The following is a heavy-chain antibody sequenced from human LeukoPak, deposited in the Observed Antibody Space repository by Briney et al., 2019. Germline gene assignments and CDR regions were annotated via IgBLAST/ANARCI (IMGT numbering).Heavy chain of an antibody. CDR1: GYTFIDYY. D-gene: IGHD5-12*01. CDR2: INPNSGGT. Sequence: GASVKVSCKASGYTFIDYYIHWVRQAPGQGLEWMGWINPNSGGTHYTQRFQGRVTMTRDTSISTAYMELSGLKSDDTAVYYCARAIRVYYGLDVWGRGTTVTVSS. V-gene: IGHV1-2*02. CDR3: ARAIRVYYGLDV. J-gene: IGHJ6*02.